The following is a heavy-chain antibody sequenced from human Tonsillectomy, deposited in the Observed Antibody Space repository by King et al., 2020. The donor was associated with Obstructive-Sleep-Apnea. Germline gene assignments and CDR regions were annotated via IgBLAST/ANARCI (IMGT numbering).Heavy chain of an antibody. CDR3: ARMRNMEDYYYGSGSYPNWFDP. Sequence: VQLHESGPGLVKPSETLSLTCTVSGGSISSYYWSWIRQPPGKGLEWIGYIYYSGSTNYNPSLKSRVTISVDTSKNQFSLKLSSVTAADTAVYYCARMRNMEDYYYGSGSYPNWFDPWGQGTLVTVSS. D-gene: IGHD3-10*01. CDR2: IYYSGST. J-gene: IGHJ5*02. V-gene: IGHV4-59*08. CDR1: GGSISSYY.